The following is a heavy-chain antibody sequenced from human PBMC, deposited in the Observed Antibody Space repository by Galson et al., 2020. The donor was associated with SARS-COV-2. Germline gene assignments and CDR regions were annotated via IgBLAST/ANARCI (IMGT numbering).Heavy chain of an antibody. J-gene: IGHJ4*02. Sequence: SVTVSCKASGFTFTSSAMQWLRQARGPRLAWLGWIVVGSGNTNYAQKFQERVTITRDMSTSTAYMELSSLSSEDPAVYYCAARGLVGECPQWGQGTLVTVSS. V-gene: IGHV1-58*02. D-gene: IGHD3-16*01. CDR2: IVVGSGNT. CDR1: GFTFTSSA. CDR3: AARGLVGECPQ.